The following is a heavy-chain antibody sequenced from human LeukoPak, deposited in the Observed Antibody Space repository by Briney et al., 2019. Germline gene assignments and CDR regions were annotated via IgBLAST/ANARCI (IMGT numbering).Heavy chain of an antibody. J-gene: IGHJ4*02. CDR2: ISSSGSNI. CDR3: ARGSGYSA. D-gene: IGHD3-22*01. V-gene: IGHV3-48*03. CDR1: GFTFSSSE. Sequence: GGSLRLSCAASGFTFSSSEMNWVRQVPGKGLEWVSYISSSGSNIYYADSVKGRFTISRDNAKNSLYLQMNSLRAEDTAVYYCARGSGYSAWGQGTLVTVSS.